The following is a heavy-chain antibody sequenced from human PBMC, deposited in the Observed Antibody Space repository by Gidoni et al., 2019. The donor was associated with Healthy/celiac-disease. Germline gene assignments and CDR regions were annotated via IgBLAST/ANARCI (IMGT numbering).Heavy chain of an antibody. J-gene: IGHJ4*02. D-gene: IGHD3-22*01. Sequence: QLQLQESGPGLVKPSETLSLTCTVSGGSISSSRYYWGWIRQPPGKGLEWIGSIYYSGSTYYNPSLKSRVTISVDTSKNQFSLKLSSVTAADTAVYYCARDRKDSSGYSALFDYWGQGTLVTVSS. CDR3: ARDRKDSSGYSALFDY. CDR1: GGSISSSRYY. CDR2: IYYSGST. V-gene: IGHV4-39*07.